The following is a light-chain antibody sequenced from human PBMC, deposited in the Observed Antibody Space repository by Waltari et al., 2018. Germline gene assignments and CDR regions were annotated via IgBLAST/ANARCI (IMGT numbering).Light chain of an antibody. CDR1: QSLLHSNGYNY. CDR3: MQSIQFPLT. CDR2: LGS. J-gene: IGKJ4*01. Sequence: DIVMTQSPLSLPVTPGEPASISCRSSQSLLHSNGYNYLDWYLQKPGQSPQLLIYLGSNRASGVPDRFSGSGSGTDFTLKISRVEAEDVGLYYCMQSIQFPLTFGGGTKVEIK. V-gene: IGKV2-28*01.